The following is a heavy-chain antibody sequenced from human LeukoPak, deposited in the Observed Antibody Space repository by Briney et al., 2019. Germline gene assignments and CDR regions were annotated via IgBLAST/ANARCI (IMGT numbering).Heavy chain of an antibody. Sequence: GGSLRLSCAASGFTFEDYAMHWVRQAPGKGLEWVSGISWNSGSIGYADSVKGRFTISRDNAKNSLYLQMNSLRAEDTALYYCAKDRGYDILTGSVLGFDIWGQGTMVTVSS. CDR3: AKDRGYDILTGSVLGFDI. J-gene: IGHJ3*02. CDR2: ISWNSGSI. V-gene: IGHV3-9*01. D-gene: IGHD3-9*01. CDR1: GFTFEDYA.